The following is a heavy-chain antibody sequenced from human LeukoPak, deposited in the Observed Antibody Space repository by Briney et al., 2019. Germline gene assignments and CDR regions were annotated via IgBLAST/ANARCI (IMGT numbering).Heavy chain of an antibody. D-gene: IGHD1-1*01. CDR3: ARDRRRLRGMNGDGDAFDI. CDR1: GFSVGGNY. J-gene: IGHJ3*02. V-gene: IGHV3-53*01. CDR2: IYSDGSI. Sequence: GGSLRLSCAAPGFSVGGNYISWVRQAPGKGLEWVSMIYSDGSIFHADSVKGRFTMSRDSSRNTLDLQMNSLRVEDTAVYFCARDRRRLRGMNGDGDAFDIWGQGTMVTVSS.